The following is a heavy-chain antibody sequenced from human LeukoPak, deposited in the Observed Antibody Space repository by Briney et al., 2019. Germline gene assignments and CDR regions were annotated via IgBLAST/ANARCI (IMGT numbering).Heavy chain of an antibody. CDR1: GFIVSSDY. V-gene: IGHV3-23*01. J-gene: IGHJ4*02. CDR2: ISGDGGST. Sequence: PGGSLRLSCAASGFIVSSDYLTWVRQAPGKGLEWVSTISGDGGSTFYADSVKGRFTISRDNSKNTLSLQMNGLRADDTALYYCAKDRIPGTGTLLGFWGQGTLVTVSS. D-gene: IGHD1-7*01. CDR3: AKDRIPGTGTLLGF.